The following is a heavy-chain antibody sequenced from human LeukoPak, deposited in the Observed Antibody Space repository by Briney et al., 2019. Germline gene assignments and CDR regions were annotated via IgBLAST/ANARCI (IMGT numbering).Heavy chain of an antibody. D-gene: IGHD2-2*03. CDR3: ARDGYCSATGCYGMVNYYYYGMDV. J-gene: IGHJ6*02. CDR2: ISPYNGNT. Sequence: GASVKVSCKASGYSFTSYGISWVRQAPGQGLEWMGWISPYNGNTNYAQKFQGRVTMTTDTSTSTAYMELRSLRSDDTAVYFCARDGYCSATGCYGMVNYYYYGMDVWGQGTTVTVSS. V-gene: IGHV1-18*01. CDR1: GYSFTSYG.